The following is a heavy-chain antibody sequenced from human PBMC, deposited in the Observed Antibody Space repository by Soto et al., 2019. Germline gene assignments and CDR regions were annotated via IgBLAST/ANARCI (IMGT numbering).Heavy chain of an antibody. CDR3: AKCTGGGCYRGDAFAS. V-gene: IGHV3-23*01. CDR1: GFAFSRYA. D-gene: IGHD2-15*01. CDR2: VTETGSSS. J-gene: IGHJ3*01. Sequence: EVRLLESGGGLVQPGGSLRLSCAASGFAFSRYAISWVRQAPGKGLEWVSVVTETGSSSYYTDSVRGRFTISKDNSKNTGYLQMNGLRVEDTAIYYCAKCTGGGCYRGDAFASWGQGTMVTVSP.